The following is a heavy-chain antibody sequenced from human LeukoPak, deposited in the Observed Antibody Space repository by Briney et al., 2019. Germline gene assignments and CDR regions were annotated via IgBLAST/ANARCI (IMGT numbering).Heavy chain of an antibody. J-gene: IGHJ5*02. D-gene: IGHD2/OR15-2a*01. V-gene: IGHV4-61*02. CDR1: GGSISSGSSY. CDR3: TRGDNT. CDR2: IYTSGNT. Sequence: SETLSLTCTVSGGSISSGSSYWNWIRQPAGKGLEWIGRIYTSGNTNYKPSLQSRVTISVDTAKNQFSLKLSSVTAADTAVYYCTRGDNTWGQGTLVTVSS.